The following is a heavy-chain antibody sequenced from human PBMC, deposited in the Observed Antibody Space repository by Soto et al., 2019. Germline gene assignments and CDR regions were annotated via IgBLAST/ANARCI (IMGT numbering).Heavy chain of an antibody. Sequence: ASVKVSCKASGGTFSSYAISWVRQAPGQGLEWMGGIIPIFGTANYAQKFQGRVTITADESTSTAYMELSSLRSEDTAVYYCARVRQHYYGSGSNRVLSSVRHPLDYWGQGTLVTVSS. CDR2: IIPIFGTA. CDR1: GGTFSSYA. J-gene: IGHJ4*02. CDR3: ARVRQHYYGSGSNRVLSSVRHPLDY. V-gene: IGHV1-69*13. D-gene: IGHD3-10*01.